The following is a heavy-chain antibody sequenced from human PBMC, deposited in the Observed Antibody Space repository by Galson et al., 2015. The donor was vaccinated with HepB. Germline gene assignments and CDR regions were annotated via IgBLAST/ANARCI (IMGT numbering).Heavy chain of an antibody. Sequence: SEPLSLTCTVSGGSISSYYWSWIRQPPGKGLEWIGYIYYSGSTNYNPSLKSRVTISVDTSKNQFSLKLSSVTAADAAVYYCARLRGTNYYDSSGPFDYWGQGTLVTVSS. D-gene: IGHD3-22*01. V-gene: IGHV4-59*08. CDR1: GGSISSYY. J-gene: IGHJ4*02. CDR2: IYYSGST. CDR3: ARLRGTNYYDSSGPFDY.